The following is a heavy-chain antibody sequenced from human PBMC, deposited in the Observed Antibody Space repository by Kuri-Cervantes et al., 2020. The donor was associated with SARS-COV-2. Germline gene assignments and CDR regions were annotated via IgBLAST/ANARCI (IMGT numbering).Heavy chain of an antibody. J-gene: IGHJ4*02. V-gene: IGHV3-21*01. CDR3: ARDLGAYYNYFDY. Sequence: GASLKISCAASGFTFSSYSMNWVRQAPGKGLEWVSSISSSSSYIYYADSVKGRFTISRDNAKNSLYLQMNSLRAEDTAVYYCARDLGAYYNYFDYWGQGTLVTVSS. D-gene: IGHD3-10*01. CDR2: ISSSSSYI. CDR1: GFTFSSYS.